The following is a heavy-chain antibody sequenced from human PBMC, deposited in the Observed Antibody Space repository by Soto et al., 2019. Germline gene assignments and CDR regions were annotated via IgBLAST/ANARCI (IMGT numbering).Heavy chain of an antibody. CDR3: ARESEDLTSNFDY. CDR2: ISSTTNYI. CDR1: GFIFTRYS. J-gene: IGHJ4*02. V-gene: IGHV3-21*06. Sequence: PGGSLSLSCAASGFIFTRYSMNWVRQAPGKGLEWVSSISSTTNYIYYGDSMKGRFTISRDNAKNSLCLEMNSLRAEDTAVYYCARESEDLTSNFDYWGQGTLVTVSS.